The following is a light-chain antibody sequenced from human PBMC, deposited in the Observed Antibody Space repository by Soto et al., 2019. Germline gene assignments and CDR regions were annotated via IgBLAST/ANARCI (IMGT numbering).Light chain of an antibody. CDR3: YSAADNIGV. V-gene: IGLV3-27*01. J-gene: IGLJ2*01. Sequence: SSELTQPSSVSVSPGQTARITCSGDVLAKKFARWFQQKPGQAPVLVIYKDSERPSGIPERFSGFSSGTTVTLTVSGAQVEDEADYYCYSAADNIGVFGGGTQLTVL. CDR1: VLAKKF. CDR2: KDS.